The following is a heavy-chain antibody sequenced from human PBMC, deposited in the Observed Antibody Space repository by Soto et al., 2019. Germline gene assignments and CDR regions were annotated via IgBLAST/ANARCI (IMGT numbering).Heavy chain of an antibody. CDR3: ARGEFGNSYVDY. V-gene: IGHV3-74*01. CDR1: GFTFSRDW. D-gene: IGHD3-10*01. CDR2: IKYDGSST. Sequence: EVQLVESGGGLVQPGGSLRLSCAASGFTFSRDWMHWVRQAPGKGLVWVSRIKYDGSSTNYADSVKGRFTISRDNAKNTVYLQMNSMRDEDTAVYYCARGEFGNSYVDYWGQGTLVTVAS. J-gene: IGHJ4*02.